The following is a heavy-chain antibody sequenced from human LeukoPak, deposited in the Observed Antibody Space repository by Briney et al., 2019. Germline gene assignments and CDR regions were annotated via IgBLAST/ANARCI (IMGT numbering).Heavy chain of an antibody. CDR3: ARHSSSSTYYYFDY. V-gene: IGHV4-59*01. CDR1: GGSISSYY. D-gene: IGHD6-6*01. Sequence: PSETLSLTCTVSGGSISSYYWSWIRQPPGKGLEWIGYIYYSGSTNYNPSLKSRVTISVDTSKNQFSLKLSSVTAADTAVYYCARHSSSSTYYYFDYWGQGTLVTVS. CDR2: IYYSGST. J-gene: IGHJ4*02.